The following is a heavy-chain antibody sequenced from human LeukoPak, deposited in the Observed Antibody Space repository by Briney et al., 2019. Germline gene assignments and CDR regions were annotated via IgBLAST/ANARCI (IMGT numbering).Heavy chain of an antibody. CDR2: IYYSGST. J-gene: IGHJ4*02. CDR3: AREMGDIAVAPGGLDY. V-gene: IGHV4-39*07. CDR1: GGSISSSSYY. Sequence: SETLSLTCTVSGGSISSSSYYWGWIRQPPGKGLEWIGSIYYSGSTYYNPSLKSRVTISVDTSKNQFSLKLSSVTAADTAVYYCAREMGDIAVAPGGLDYWGQGTLVTVSS. D-gene: IGHD6-19*01.